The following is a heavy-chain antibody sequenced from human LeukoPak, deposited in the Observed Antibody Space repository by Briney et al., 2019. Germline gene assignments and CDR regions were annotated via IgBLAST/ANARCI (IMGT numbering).Heavy chain of an antibody. CDR2: MYRGGRT. J-gene: IGHJ5*02. V-gene: IGHV3-66*01. CDR3: ASSHCTAGSCNWFDP. CDR1: GFTVSSNY. Sequence: GGSLRLSCAASGFTVSSNYMSWVRQAPGKGLEWVSFMYRGGRTYYADSVKGRFTMSRDDMKKTVYLQTDSLRAEDTAVYYCASSHCTAGSCNWFDPWGQGTLVTVSP. D-gene: IGHD2-8*02.